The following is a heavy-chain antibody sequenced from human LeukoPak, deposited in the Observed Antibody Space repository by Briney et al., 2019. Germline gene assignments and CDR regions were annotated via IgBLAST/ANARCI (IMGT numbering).Heavy chain of an antibody. D-gene: IGHD2-8*01. J-gene: IGHJ5*02. CDR2: INEDGSEK. V-gene: IGHV3-7*01. CDR3: ARDNA. CDR1: GFSFGNYR. Sequence: GGSLRLSCAASGFSFGNYRMSWVRQAPGKGLEWVANINEDGSEKYYVDSVKGRFTISRDNAKNSLYLQMNSLRAEDTAVYYCARDNAWGQGTLVTVSS.